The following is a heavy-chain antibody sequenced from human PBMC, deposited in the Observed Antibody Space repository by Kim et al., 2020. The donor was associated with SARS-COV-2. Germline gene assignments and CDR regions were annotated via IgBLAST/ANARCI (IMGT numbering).Heavy chain of an antibody. CDR3: ARDEVPTVLGMEDV. CDR2: IDPNSGDT. V-gene: IGHV1-2*02. J-gene: IGHJ6*02. Sequence: ASVKVSCKASGYTFTDFFIHWVRQAPGQGLEWMGWIDPNSGDTHYAQSFQGRVTMTTDTSISTVYLNLSRLRSNDTAVYYCARDEVPTVLGMEDVWGRGTTVTVSS. CDR1: GYTFTDFF. D-gene: IGHD3-16*01.